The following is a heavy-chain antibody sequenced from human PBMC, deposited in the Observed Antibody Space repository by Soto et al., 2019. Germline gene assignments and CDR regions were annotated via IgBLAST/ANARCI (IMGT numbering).Heavy chain of an antibody. CDR2: ISGSGGRT. V-gene: IGHV3-23*01. J-gene: IGHJ3*02. D-gene: IGHD3-16*01. CDR3: AKGGYYSLFDI. CDR1: GFPFSSYA. Sequence: PWGSLRLSCVASGFPFSSYAMSWFRQTPGKGLEWVSEISGSGGRTYYADSVKGRFTISRDNSNNTLSLQMHILRVEDTAVYFCAKGGYYSLFDIWGQGTVVTVS.